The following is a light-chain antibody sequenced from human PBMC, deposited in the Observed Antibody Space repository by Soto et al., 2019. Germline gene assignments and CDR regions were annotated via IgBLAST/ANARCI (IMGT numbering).Light chain of an antibody. CDR2: DAS. Sequence: DIQMTQSPSSLSASVGDRVTITCQASQDISNYLNWYQQKPGKDPKLLIYDASNLETGVPSRFSGSGSGTDFTFTISSLQPEDIATYYCQQYDNLSLFTFGPGTKVDIK. CDR1: QDISNY. CDR3: QQYDNLSLFT. J-gene: IGKJ3*01. V-gene: IGKV1-33*01.